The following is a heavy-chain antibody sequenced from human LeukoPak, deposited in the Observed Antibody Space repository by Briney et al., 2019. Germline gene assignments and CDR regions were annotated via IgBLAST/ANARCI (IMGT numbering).Heavy chain of an antibody. CDR2: IYYSGST. Sequence: SETLSLTCTVSGGSIGSGIYYWGWIRQPPGKGLEWTGSIYYSGSTYYNPSLKSRVTISVDTSQNHFSLKLSSVTAADTAVYYCARHRYTGSYSYFDYWGQGTLVTVSS. CDR1: GGSIGSGIYY. D-gene: IGHD1-26*01. CDR3: ARHRYTGSYSYFDY. J-gene: IGHJ4*02. V-gene: IGHV4-39*01.